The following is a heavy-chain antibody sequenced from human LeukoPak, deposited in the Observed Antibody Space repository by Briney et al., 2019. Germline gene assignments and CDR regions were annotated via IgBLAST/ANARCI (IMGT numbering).Heavy chain of an antibody. CDR2: ISGSGGST. Sequence: PGGSLRLSCAASGFTFSSYWMSWVRQAPGKGLEWVSAISGSGGSTYYADSVKGRFTISRDNSKNTLYLQMNSLRAEDTALYYCAKGQDDFWSGYWYWGQGTLVTVPS. D-gene: IGHD3-3*01. CDR3: AKGQDDFWSGYWY. J-gene: IGHJ4*02. V-gene: IGHV3-23*01. CDR1: GFTFSSYW.